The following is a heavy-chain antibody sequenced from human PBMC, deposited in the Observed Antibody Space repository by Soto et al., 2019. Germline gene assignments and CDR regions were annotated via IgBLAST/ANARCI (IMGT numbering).Heavy chain of an antibody. CDR2: IIPIFGTA. J-gene: IGHJ5*02. CDR1: GGTFSSYA. Sequence: SVKVSCKASGGTFSSYAISWVRQAPGQGLEWMGGIIPIFGTANYAQKFQGRVTITADESTSTAYMELSSLRSEDTAVYYCASADRFPLWFGELSSWGQGTLVTVSS. CDR3: ASADRFPLWFGELSS. V-gene: IGHV1-69*13. D-gene: IGHD3-10*01.